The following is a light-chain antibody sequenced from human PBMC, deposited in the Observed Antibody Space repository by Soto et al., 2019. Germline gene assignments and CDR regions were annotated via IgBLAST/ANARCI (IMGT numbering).Light chain of an antibody. J-gene: IGKJ3*01. Sequence: AIRMTQSPSSLSASTGDRVTITCRASQGISSYLAWYQQKPGKAPKLLIYAASTLQSGVPSRFSGSGSGTDFTLTISCLQSEDFATYYCQQYYIYSFTFGPGTKVDIK. CDR1: QGISSY. CDR3: QQYYIYSFT. V-gene: IGKV1-8*01. CDR2: AAS.